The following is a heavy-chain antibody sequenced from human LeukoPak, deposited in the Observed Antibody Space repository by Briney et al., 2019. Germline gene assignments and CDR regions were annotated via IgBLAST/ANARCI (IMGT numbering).Heavy chain of an antibody. D-gene: IGHD3-22*01. CDR2: IYATGNT. CDR3: ARGPYFYDSSGAFDI. J-gene: IGHJ3*02. V-gene: IGHV4-61*02. CDR1: GDSLSSSRFS. Sequence: PSQTLSLTCHVSGDSLSSSRFSWSWIRQPAGKGLEWIGRIYATGNTYYNPSLKSRVTISVDTSKNQFSLKLSSVTAADTAVYFCARGPYFYDSSGAFDIWGQGTMVTVSS.